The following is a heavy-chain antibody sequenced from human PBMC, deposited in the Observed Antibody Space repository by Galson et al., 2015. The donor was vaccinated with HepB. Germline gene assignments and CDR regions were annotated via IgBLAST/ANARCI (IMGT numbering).Heavy chain of an antibody. CDR3: ARDPYDSSGYPPDDAFDI. CDR1: GFTFSSYA. D-gene: IGHD3-22*01. V-gene: IGHV3-30-3*01. CDR2: ISYDGSNK. J-gene: IGHJ3*02. Sequence: SLRLSCAASGFTFSSYAMHWVRQAPGKGLEWVVVISYDGSNKYYADSVKGRFTISRDNSKNTLYLQMNSLRAEDTAVYYCARDPYDSSGYPPDDAFDIWGQGTMVTVSS.